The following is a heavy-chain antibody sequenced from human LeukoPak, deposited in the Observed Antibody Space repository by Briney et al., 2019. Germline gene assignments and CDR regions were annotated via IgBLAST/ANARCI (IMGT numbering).Heavy chain of an antibody. CDR1: GFTFGSYW. D-gene: IGHD3-22*01. CDR3: ARDFSRHYYDSSGQGY. J-gene: IGHJ4*02. CDR2: IKQDGSEK. Sequence: PGGSLRLSCAASGFTFGSYWMGWVRQAPGKGLEWVANIKQDGSEKYYVDSVKGRFTISRDNAKNSLYLQMNSLRAEDTAVYYCARDFSRHYYDSSGQGYWGQGTLVTVSS. V-gene: IGHV3-7*01.